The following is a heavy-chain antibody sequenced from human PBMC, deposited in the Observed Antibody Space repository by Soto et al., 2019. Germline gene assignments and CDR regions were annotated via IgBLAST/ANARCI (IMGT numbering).Heavy chain of an antibody. J-gene: IGHJ1*01. Sequence: QLQLQESGPGLVKPSETLSLTCAVSGVSISSLGDYWGWLRQPPGKGMEWIATIYFSGRTYYNASLKRRVSISVDTSMDQFSLKLSAVTAADTAVYYCAKLPRKTVHYTGTEYWGQGTLVPVSS. V-gene: IGHV4-39*01. CDR3: AKLPRKTVHYTGTEY. CDR1: GVSISSLGDY. D-gene: IGHD3-3*01. CDR2: IYFSGRT.